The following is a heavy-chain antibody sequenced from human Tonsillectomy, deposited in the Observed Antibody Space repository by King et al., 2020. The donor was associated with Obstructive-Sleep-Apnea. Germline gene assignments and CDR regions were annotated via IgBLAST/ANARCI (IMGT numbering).Heavy chain of an antibody. J-gene: IGHJ5*02. V-gene: IGHV4-34*01. Sequence: VQLQQWGAGLLKPSETLSLTCAVYGGSFSGYYWSWIRQPPGKGLEWIGEINHSGSTNYNPSLKSRVTISVDTSKNQFSLNLSSVTAADTAVFYCARGHRWGNEGLWFDPWGQGTLVTVSS. CDR3: ARGHRWGNEGLWFDP. D-gene: IGHD3-16*01. CDR1: GGSFSGYY. CDR2: INHSGST.